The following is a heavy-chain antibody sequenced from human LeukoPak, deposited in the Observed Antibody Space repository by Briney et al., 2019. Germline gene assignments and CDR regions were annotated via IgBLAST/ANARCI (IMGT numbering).Heavy chain of an antibody. CDR1: GFTFSSYG. CDR3: AKDIRSGIEAFDI. V-gene: IGHV3-33*06. Sequence: GGSLRLSCAASGFTFSSYGMHWVRQAPGKGLEWVAVIWYDGSNKYYADSVKGRFTISRDNSKNTLYLQMNSLRAEDTAVYYCAKDIRSGIEAFDIWGQGQWSPSLQ. J-gene: IGHJ3*02. CDR2: IWYDGSNK.